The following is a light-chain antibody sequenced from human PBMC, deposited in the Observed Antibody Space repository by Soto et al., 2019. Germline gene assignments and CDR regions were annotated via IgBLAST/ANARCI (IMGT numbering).Light chain of an antibody. CDR1: RSDVGGYNS. CDR2: DVS. J-gene: IGLJ2*01. CDR3: TSYTGTNTLGV. V-gene: IGLV2-14*03. Sequence: QSALTQPASVSGSPGQSITISCTGTRSDVGGYNSVSWYQHHPGKAPKLMIYDVSHRPSGVSIRFSGSKSGNTASLTISGLQAEDEADYYCTSYTGTNTLGVFGGGTKLTVL.